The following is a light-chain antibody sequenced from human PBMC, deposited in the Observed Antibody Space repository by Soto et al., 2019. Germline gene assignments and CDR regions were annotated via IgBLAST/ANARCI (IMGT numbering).Light chain of an antibody. Sequence: EIVMTQSPATLSVSPGERATLSCRASRSVSGKLAWYQQKPGQAPRLLIFGASTRATGTPARFSGSGSGTEFTITISSLQSEDFAVYYCQQYNDWPPLIFGGGTKVEIK. CDR1: RSVSGK. V-gene: IGKV3-15*01. CDR2: GAS. CDR3: QQYNDWPPLI. J-gene: IGKJ4*01.